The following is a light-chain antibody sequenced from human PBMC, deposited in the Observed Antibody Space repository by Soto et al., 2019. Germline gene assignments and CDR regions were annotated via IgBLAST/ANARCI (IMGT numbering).Light chain of an antibody. CDR2: GAS. J-gene: IGKJ2*01. V-gene: IGKV3-20*01. Sequence: EIVLTQSPGTLSLSPGERATLSCRASQSVSSSYLAWYQQKPGQAPGLLIYGASSRATGIPDRFSGSGSGTDFTLNISRLEPEDFAVYYCQQGSTFGQGTKLEIK. CDR3: QQGST. CDR1: QSVSSSY.